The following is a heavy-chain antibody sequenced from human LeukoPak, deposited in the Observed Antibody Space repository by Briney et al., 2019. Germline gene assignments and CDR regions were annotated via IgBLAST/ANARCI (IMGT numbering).Heavy chain of an antibody. CDR2: IFGSGGSS. CDR1: GFTFNSYA. J-gene: IGHJ4*02. D-gene: IGHD6-19*01. CDR3: AKTTTGYSSGRYPGWPIDY. Sequence: GGSLRLSCAASGFTFNSYAMYWVRQAPGKGLEWVSGIFGSGGSSHYADSVKGRFTISRDNSKNTVYLQMNSLRPEDTAVYYCAKTTTGYSSGRYPGWPIDYWGQGTLVTVSS. V-gene: IGHV3-23*01.